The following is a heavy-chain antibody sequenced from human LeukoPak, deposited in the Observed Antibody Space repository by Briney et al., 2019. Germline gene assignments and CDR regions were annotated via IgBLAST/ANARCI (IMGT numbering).Heavy chain of an antibody. CDR3: HSYGEGRDY. Sequence: GGSLRLSCAASGFTFSSYGMHWVRQAPGKGLERVAVIWYDGSNKYYADSVKGRFTISRDNSKNTLYLQMNSLRAEDTAVYYCHSYGEGRDYWGQGTLVTVSS. J-gene: IGHJ4*02. CDR1: GFTFSSYG. CDR2: IWYDGSNK. V-gene: IGHV3-33*01. D-gene: IGHD4-17*01.